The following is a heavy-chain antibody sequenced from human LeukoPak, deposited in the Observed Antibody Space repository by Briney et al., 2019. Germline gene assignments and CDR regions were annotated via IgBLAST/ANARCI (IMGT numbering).Heavy chain of an antibody. J-gene: IGHJ4*02. CDR2: IRYDGSNK. V-gene: IGHV3-30*02. Sequence: GGSLRLSCAASGFTFSSYGMHWVRQAPGKGLEWVAFIRYDGSNKYYADSVKGRFTISRDNSKNTLYLQMNSLRAEDTAVYYCARDRGHHFDYWGQGTLVTVSS. CDR3: ARDRGHHFDY. CDR1: GFTFSSYG.